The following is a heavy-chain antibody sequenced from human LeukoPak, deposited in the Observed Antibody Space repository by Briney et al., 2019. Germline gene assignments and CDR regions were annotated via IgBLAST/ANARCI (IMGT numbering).Heavy chain of an antibody. CDR1: GFTFSSYG. CDR3: AKDQDTAIVFDY. J-gene: IGHJ4*02. Sequence: GGSLRLSCAASGFTFSSYGMHWVRQAPGKGLEWVAFIRYDGSNKYYADSVKGRFTISRDNSKSTLYLQMNSLRAEDTAVYYCAKDQDTAIVFDYWGQGTLVTVSS. D-gene: IGHD5-18*01. CDR2: IRYDGSNK. V-gene: IGHV3-30*02.